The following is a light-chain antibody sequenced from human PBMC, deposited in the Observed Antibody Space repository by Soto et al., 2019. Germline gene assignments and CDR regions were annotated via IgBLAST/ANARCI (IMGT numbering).Light chain of an antibody. CDR2: EVS. CDR3: NSYTSKSTGV. Sequence: QSALTQPASVSGAPGQSITISCTGTSSDVGGYNYVSWYQQHPGKAPKLIIYEVSNRPSGVSNRFSGSKSGNTASLTSSGLQSEDEADYDCNSYTSKSTGVFGTGTKLTVL. V-gene: IGLV2-14*01. CDR1: SSDVGGYNY. J-gene: IGLJ1*01.